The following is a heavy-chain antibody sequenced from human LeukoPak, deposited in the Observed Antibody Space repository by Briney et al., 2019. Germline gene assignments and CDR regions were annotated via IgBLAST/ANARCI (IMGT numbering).Heavy chain of an antibody. CDR2: IKTDGSST. V-gene: IGHV3-74*01. Sequence: PGGSLRLSCAASGFTYRSYWMHWVRQAPGKGLVWVSRIKTDGSSTDYADSVKGRSTISRDNAKNTMYLQMNSLRDEDTAVYYCARGVSGTGPDIWGLGTMVSVSS. CDR1: GFTYRSYW. CDR3: ARGVSGTGPDI. D-gene: IGHD5/OR15-5a*01. J-gene: IGHJ3*02.